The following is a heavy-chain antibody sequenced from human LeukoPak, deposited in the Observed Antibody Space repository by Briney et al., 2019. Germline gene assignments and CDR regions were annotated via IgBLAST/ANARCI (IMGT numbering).Heavy chain of an antibody. CDR3: AKEKDYYISRSCDY. D-gene: IGHD3-10*01. CDR2: ISYVGLSA. Sequence: GGSLRLSCAASGFSFSSYGMHWVRQAPGKGLEWVGVISYVGLSAYYADSVKGRFTISRDNSQNMLYLQMNSLRAEDTALYYCAKEKDYYISRSCDYWGQGTHVTVSS. V-gene: IGHV3-30*18. CDR1: GFSFSSYG. J-gene: IGHJ4*02.